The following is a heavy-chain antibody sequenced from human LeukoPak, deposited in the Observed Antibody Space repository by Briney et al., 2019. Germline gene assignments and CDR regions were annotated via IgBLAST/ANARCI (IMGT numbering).Heavy chain of an antibody. V-gene: IGHV3-21*04. J-gene: IGHJ4*02. D-gene: IGHD2-2*01. CDR3: AKAGTSWEYYFDY. CDR1: GFTFSSYS. CDR2: ISSSSSYI. Sequence: GGSLRLSCAASGFTFSSYSMNWVRQAPGKGLEWVSSISSSSSYIYYADSVKGRFTISRDNAKNSLYLQMNSLRAEDMALYYCAKAGTSWEYYFDYWGQGTLVTVSS.